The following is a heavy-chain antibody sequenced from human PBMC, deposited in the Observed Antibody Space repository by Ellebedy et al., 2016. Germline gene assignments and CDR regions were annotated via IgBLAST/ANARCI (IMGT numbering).Heavy chain of an antibody. CDR2: IKSDGSST. D-gene: IGHD6-6*01. CDR1: GFTLSNNW. V-gene: IGHV3-74*01. J-gene: IGHJ6*04. CDR3: TLFDSSSGFV. Sequence: GESLKISXATSGFTLSNNWMHWVRQAPGKGLVWVSRIKSDGSSTSYADSVKGRFTISRDNAKNTLYLQLNSLRVEDTAVYYCTLFDSSSGFVWGKGTTVTVSS.